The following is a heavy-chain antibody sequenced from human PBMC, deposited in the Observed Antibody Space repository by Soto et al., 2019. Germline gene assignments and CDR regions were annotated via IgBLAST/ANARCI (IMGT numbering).Heavy chain of an antibody. D-gene: IGHD6-19*01. CDR2: IIPIYGTA. V-gene: IGHV1-69*06. Sequence: SVKVSCKASGGTFSSYAISWVRQAPGQGLEWVGGIIPIYGTANYAQKLQVRVTITADTSTSTAYMELSSLRSDDTAVYACQRAPGAHTPKSSKGGYEDWG. J-gene: IGHJ1*01. CDR1: GGTFSSYA. CDR3: QRAPGAHTPKSSKGGYED.